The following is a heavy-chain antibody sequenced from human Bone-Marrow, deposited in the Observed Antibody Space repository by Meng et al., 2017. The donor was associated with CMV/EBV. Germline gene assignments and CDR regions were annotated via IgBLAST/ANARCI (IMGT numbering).Heavy chain of an antibody. J-gene: IGHJ4*02. D-gene: IGHD3-3*01. V-gene: IGHV1-2*02. CDR2: INPNSGGT. CDR3: ARDGLEQISSPEITIFGVVSER. CDR1: GYTFTSYY. Sequence: ASVKVSCKASGYTFTSYYMHWVRQAPGQGLEWMGWINPNSGGTNYAQKFQGRVTMTRDTSISTAYMELSRLRSDDTAVYYCARDGLEQISSPEITIFGVVSERWGQGTLVTVSS.